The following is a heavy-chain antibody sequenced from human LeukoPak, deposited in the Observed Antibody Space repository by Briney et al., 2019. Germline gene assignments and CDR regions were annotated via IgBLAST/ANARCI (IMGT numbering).Heavy chain of an antibody. CDR3: ARAGDFWSGYSGGGWAFDI. CDR2: IYYSGST. Sequence: PSETLSLTCTVSGGSISSSSYYWGWIRQPPGKGLEWIGSIYYSGSTYYNPSLKSRVTIPVDTSKNQFSLKLSSVTAADTAVYYCARAGDFWSGYSGGGWAFDIWGQGTMVTVSS. CDR1: GGSISSSSYY. J-gene: IGHJ3*02. D-gene: IGHD3-3*01. V-gene: IGHV4-39*07.